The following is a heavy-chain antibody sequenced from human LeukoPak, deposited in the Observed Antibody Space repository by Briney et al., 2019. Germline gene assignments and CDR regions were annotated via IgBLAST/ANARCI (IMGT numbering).Heavy chain of an antibody. V-gene: IGHV4-61*02. Sequence: SQTLSLTCTVSGGSISSGSYYWSWIRQPAGKGLEWIGRIYTSGSTNYNPSLKSRVTISVDTSKNQFSLKLSSVTAADTAVYYCARSESLRFLEWTLDYWGQGTLVTVSS. CDR1: GGSISSGSYY. J-gene: IGHJ4*02. D-gene: IGHD3-3*01. CDR3: ARSESLRFLEWTLDY. CDR2: IYTSGST.